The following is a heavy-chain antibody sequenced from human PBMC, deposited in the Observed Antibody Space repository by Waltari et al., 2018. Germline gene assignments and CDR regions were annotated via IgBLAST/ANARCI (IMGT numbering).Heavy chain of an antibody. CDR3: ASPYYYDSSGYYQLDY. CDR1: GGTFSSYA. V-gene: IGHV1-69*01. Sequence: QVQLVQSGAEVKKPGSSVKVSCKASGGTFSSYAISWVRQAPGQGLEWMGGIIPIFGTANYAQKFQGRGTVAADESTSTAYMELSSLRSEDTAVYYCASPYYYDSSGYYQLDYWGQGTLVTVSS. CDR2: IIPIFGTA. D-gene: IGHD3-22*01. J-gene: IGHJ4*02.